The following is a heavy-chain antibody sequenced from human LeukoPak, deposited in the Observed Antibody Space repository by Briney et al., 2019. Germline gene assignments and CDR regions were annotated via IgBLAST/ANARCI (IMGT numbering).Heavy chain of an antibody. D-gene: IGHD2-2*01. CDR1: GFTFSSYW. CDR2: INSDGSST. V-gene: IGHV3-74*01. Sequence: GGSLRLSCAASGFTFSSYWMHWVRQAPGKGLVWVSRINSDGSSTSYADSVKGRFTISRDNAKNTLYLQMNSLRAEDTAVYYCARVPAAAAYYYYYGMDVWGQGTTVTVSS. J-gene: IGHJ6*02. CDR3: ARVPAAAAYYYYYGMDV.